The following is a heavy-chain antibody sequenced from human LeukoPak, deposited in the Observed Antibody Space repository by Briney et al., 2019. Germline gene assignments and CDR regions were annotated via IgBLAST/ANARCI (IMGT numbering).Heavy chain of an antibody. CDR2: IYYSGST. D-gene: IGHD5-18*01. CDR1: GGSITSYY. Sequence: SETLSLTCTVSGGSITSYYWSWIRQPAGKGLEWFGDIYYSGSTNYNPSLKSRVTISVDTSKNQFSLKLSSVTAADTAVYYCARGYGYYFDYWGQGTLVTVSS. V-gene: IGHV4-59*01. CDR3: ARGYGYYFDY. J-gene: IGHJ4*02.